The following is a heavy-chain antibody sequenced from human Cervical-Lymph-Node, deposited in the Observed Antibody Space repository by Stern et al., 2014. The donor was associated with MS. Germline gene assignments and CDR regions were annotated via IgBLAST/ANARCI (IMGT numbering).Heavy chain of an antibody. Sequence: QLVQSGAEAKKPGASVKVSCKASGYIFSDYYIYWVRQAPGQGLEWMGWINPSSGGAKYAQRFQGRVTMTWDRSIRAAYMELGSLRFDDTAVYLFVLRYYAMDVWCQGTTVTVSS. CDR2: INPSSGGA. D-gene: IGHD3-10*02. CDR1: GYIFSDYY. CDR3: VLRYYAMDV. J-gene: IGHJ6*02. V-gene: IGHV1-2*02.